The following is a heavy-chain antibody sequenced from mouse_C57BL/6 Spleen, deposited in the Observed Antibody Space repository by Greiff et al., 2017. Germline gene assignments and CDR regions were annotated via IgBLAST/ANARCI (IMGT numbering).Heavy chain of an antibody. CDR3: ARERLAYFDY. D-gene: IGHD3-2*02. V-gene: IGHV3-6*01. Sequence: ESGPGLVKPSQSLSLTCSVTGYSITSGYYWNWIRQFPGNKLEWMGYISYDGSHNYNPSLKNRISITRDTSKNQFFLKLNSVTTEDTATYYCARERLAYFDYWGQGTTLTVSS. CDR2: ISYDGSH. CDR1: GYSITSGYY. J-gene: IGHJ2*01.